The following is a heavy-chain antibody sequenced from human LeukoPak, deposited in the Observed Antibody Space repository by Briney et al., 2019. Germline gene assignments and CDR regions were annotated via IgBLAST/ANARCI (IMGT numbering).Heavy chain of an antibody. CDR1: GFTLSNSW. D-gene: IGHD2/OR15-2a*01. V-gene: IGHV3-74*01. CDR2: IDPDGNT. J-gene: IGHJ5*02. Sequence: PGGSLRLSCAASGFTLSNSWMHWVRQAPGKGQVWVSRIDPDGNTDYADSVKGRFTVSRDNAKNTLYLQMNSLRAEDTAVYRCARDVRGPRDLWGQGTLVTVSS. CDR3: ARDVRGPRDL.